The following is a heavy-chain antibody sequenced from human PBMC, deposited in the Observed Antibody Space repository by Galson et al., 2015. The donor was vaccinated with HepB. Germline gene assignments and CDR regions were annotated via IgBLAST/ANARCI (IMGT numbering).Heavy chain of an antibody. CDR3: AKRAADFWSGYYAGSSDY. D-gene: IGHD3-3*01. Sequence: SLRLSCAASGFTFSSYAMSWVRQAPGKGLEWVSAISGRGGSTYYADSVKGRFTISRDNSRNTLSLQMNSLRAEDTAVYYCAKRAADFWSGYYAGSSDYWGQGTLVTVSS. V-gene: IGHV3-23*01. CDR2: ISGRGGST. CDR1: GFTFSSYA. J-gene: IGHJ4*02.